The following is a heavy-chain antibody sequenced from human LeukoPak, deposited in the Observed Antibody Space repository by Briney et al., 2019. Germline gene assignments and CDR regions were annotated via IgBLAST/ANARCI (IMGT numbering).Heavy chain of an antibody. D-gene: IGHD5-12*01. J-gene: IGHJ5*02. CDR1: GYTFDDEY. CDR2: INPKNGDT. CDR3: ARRVQKLVATSWFDP. Sequence: ASVKVSCKASGYTFDDEYIHWVRQAPGLGLEWMGWINPKNGDTNYAQKFQGRVTMTRDTSISTAYMELCRLKSDDSAVYYCARRVQKLVATSWFDPWGQGTLVTVSS. V-gene: IGHV1-2*02.